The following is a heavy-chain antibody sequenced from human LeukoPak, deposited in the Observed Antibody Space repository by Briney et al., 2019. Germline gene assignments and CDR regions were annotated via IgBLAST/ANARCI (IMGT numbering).Heavy chain of an antibody. V-gene: IGHV1-18*04. CDR1: GYTFTSYG. CDR3: AKARIAVTSFDY. J-gene: IGHJ4*02. Sequence: ASVKVSCKASGYTFTSYGISWVRQAPGQGLEWMGWISAYNGNTNYAQKLQGRVTMTTDTSTSTAYMELRSLRSDDTAVYYCAKARIAVTSFDYWGQGTLVTVSS. CDR2: ISAYNGNT. D-gene: IGHD6-19*01.